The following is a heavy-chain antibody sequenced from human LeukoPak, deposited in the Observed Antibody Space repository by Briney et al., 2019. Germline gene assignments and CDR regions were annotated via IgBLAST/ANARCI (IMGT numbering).Heavy chain of an antibody. V-gene: IGHV4-4*07. CDR3: ARLKYYDSTGYSPGYYMDV. CDR1: GFSIINNY. D-gene: IGHD3-22*01. CDR2: IYITGTT. Sequence: PSETLSLTCSVAGFSIINNYWSWIRQSAGTGLEWVGRIYITGTTSYNPSLQSRLSMSVDTSKNQFSLMLRSVSAADTAVYYCARLKYYDSTGYSPGYYMDVWGKGITVTVSS. J-gene: IGHJ6*03.